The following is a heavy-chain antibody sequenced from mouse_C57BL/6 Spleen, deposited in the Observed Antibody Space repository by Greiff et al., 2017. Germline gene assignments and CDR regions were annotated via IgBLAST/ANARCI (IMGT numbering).Heavy chain of an antibody. J-gene: IGHJ3*01. CDR1: GYTFTDYY. CDR2: INPNNGGT. D-gene: IGHD2-4*01. Sequence: VEPGASVKISCKASGYTFTDYYMNWVKQSHGKSLEWIGDINPNNGGTSYNQKFKGKATLTVDKSSSTAYMELRSLTSEDSAVYYCAREGLRRGFAYWGQGTLVTVSA. CDR3: AREGLRRGFAY. V-gene: IGHV1-26*01.